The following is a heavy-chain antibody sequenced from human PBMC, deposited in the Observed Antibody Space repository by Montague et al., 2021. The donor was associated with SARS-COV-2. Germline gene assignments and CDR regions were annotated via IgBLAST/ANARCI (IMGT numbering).Heavy chain of an antibody. CDR1: GGSFSRYF. V-gene: IGHV4-34*01. Sequence: SETLSLTCDVYGGSFSRYFWSWIRQPPGRGPELIGHISPTGSTRYNQSLDSRVTISLDTSKSRLSLELTSVTVADTSIYFCVGAPNEYYFDYWGQGTPVSVSS. J-gene: IGHJ4*02. CDR3: VGAPNEYYFDY. CDR2: ISPTGST. D-gene: IGHD3-16*01.